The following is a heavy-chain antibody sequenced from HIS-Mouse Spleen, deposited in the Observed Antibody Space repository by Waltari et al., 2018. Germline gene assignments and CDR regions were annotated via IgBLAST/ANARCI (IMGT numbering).Heavy chain of an antibody. CDR1: GFTFSSYA. CDR3: ARRYSGYDLGY. CDR2: ISYDGSNK. V-gene: IGHV3-30*04. Sequence: QVQLVESGGGVVQPGRSLRLSCAASGFTFSSYAMHWVRQAPGKGLEWVAVISYDGSNKYYADSVKGRFTISRDNSKNTLYLQMNSLRAEDTAEYYCARRYSGYDLGYWGQGTLVTVSS. D-gene: IGHD5-12*01. J-gene: IGHJ4*02.